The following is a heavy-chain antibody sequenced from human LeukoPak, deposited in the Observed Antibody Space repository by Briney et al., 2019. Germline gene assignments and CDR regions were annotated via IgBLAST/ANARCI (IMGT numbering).Heavy chain of an antibody. D-gene: IGHD3-22*01. Sequence: GGSLRLSCAASGFTFSSYAMHWVRQAPGKGLEYVSAISSNGGSTYYANSVKGRFTISRDNSKNTLYLQMGSLRAEDMAVYYCARDGDDSSGYFRPYYYYGMDVWGQGTTVTVSS. J-gene: IGHJ6*02. CDR3: ARDGDDSSGYFRPYYYYGMDV. CDR1: GFTFSSYA. V-gene: IGHV3-64*01. CDR2: ISSNGGST.